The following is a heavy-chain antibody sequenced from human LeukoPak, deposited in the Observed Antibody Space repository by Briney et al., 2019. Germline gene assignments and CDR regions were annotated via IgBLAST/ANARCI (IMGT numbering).Heavy chain of an antibody. CDR1: GFTFSSYA. V-gene: IGHV3-23*01. Sequence: GGSLRLSCAASGFTFSSYAMSWVRQAPGKGLEWVSAISGSGGSTYYADSVKGRFTLSRDNSKRTMYLQMNSLRAEDTAVYYRAKGRRVTTTPFDYWGQGTLVTVSS. CDR2: ISGSGGST. CDR3: AKGRRVTTTPFDY. J-gene: IGHJ4*02. D-gene: IGHD4-17*01.